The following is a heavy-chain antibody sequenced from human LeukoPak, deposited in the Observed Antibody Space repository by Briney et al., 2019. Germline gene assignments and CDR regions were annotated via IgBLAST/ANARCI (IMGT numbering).Heavy chain of an antibody. Sequence: GGSLRLSCAASGFTFTTYWMSWVRQAPGKGLEWVANIKQDGNEKYYVDSVKGRFTISRDNAKNSLYLQMNGLRAEDTAVYYCAKDLSSGWHTFKDWGQGTLVTVSS. J-gene: IGHJ4*02. CDR2: IKQDGNEK. CDR3: AKDLSSGWHTFKD. D-gene: IGHD6-19*01. CDR1: GFTFTTYW. V-gene: IGHV3-7*03.